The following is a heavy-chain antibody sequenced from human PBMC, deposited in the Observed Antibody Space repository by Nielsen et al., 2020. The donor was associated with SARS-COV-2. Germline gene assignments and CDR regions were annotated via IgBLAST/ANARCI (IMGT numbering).Heavy chain of an antibody. CDR3: ARGRLYSFGGVIARYFDY. Sequence: SETLSLTCTVSGGSISSSSYYWGWIRQPPGEGLEWIGSIYYSGSTYYNPSLKSRVTISVDTPKNQFSLKLSSVTAADTAVYYCARGRLYSFGGVIARYFDYWGQGTLVTVSS. CDR2: IYYSGST. V-gene: IGHV4-39*07. D-gene: IGHD3-16*02. CDR1: GGSISSSSYY. J-gene: IGHJ4*02.